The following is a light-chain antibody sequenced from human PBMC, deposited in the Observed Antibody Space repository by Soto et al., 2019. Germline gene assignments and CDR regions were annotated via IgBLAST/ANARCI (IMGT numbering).Light chain of an antibody. V-gene: IGKV3-20*01. CDR3: QQYHTSPLT. CDR1: QSVSNNY. CDR2: GAS. Sequence: EIVLTQSPATLSLSPGERATLSCRASQSVSNNYLAWYQQKPGQAPRLLIYGASIRATGIPDRFSGSGSGTDFTLTISRLEPEDFALYYCQQYHTSPLTFGQGTKV. J-gene: IGKJ1*01.